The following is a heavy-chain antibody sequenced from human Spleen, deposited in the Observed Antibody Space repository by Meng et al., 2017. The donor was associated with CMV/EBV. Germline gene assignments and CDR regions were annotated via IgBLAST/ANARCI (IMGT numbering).Heavy chain of an antibody. Sequence: GESLKISCAASGFTFSSYAMSWVRQAPGKGLEWVSVIYSGGSSTYYADSVKGRFTISRDNSKSLLYLQMNRLRADDTAVYYCARDRGRNLDYWGQGNLVTVSS. CDR3: ARDRGRNLDY. J-gene: IGHJ4*02. CDR1: GFTFSSYA. D-gene: IGHD1-14*01. CDR2: IYSGGSST. V-gene: IGHV3-23*03.